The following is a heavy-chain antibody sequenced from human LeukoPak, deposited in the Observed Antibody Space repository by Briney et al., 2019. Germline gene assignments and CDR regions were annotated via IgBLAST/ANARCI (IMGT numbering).Heavy chain of an antibody. V-gene: IGHV5-51*01. CDR1: GYSFIDYW. CDR3: TRPDSTGFYTD. CDR2: VYPRDSDT. Sequence: GESLKISCKGSGYSFIDYWIAWVRQVSGKGLEWMAIVYPRDSDTRYSPSFQGQVTVSADKSISTAYLQWSSLKASDSAIYYCTRPDSTGFYTDWGQGTLVTVSS. D-gene: IGHD3-22*01. J-gene: IGHJ4*02.